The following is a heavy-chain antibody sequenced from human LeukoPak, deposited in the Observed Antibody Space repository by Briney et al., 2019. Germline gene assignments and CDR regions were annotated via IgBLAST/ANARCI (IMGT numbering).Heavy chain of an antibody. CDR1: GFTFSSYA. CDR3: ARDSATGDLDY. J-gene: IGHJ4*02. CDR2: ISYDGSNK. V-gene: IGHV3-30-3*01. Sequence: GGSLRLSCAASGFTFSSYAMHWVRQAPGKGLEWVAVISYDGSNKYYADSVKGRFTISRDNSKNTLYLQMNSLRAEDTAVYYCARDSATGDLDYWGQGTLVTVSS. D-gene: IGHD3-10*01.